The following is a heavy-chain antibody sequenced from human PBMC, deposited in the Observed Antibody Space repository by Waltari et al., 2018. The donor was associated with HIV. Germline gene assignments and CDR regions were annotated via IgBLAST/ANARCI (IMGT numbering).Heavy chain of an antibody. V-gene: IGHV3-30*18. J-gene: IGHJ4*02. CDR2: ISYDGSNI. CDR3: AKGGPVEYYDNRNYLDS. Sequence: QVQLVESGGGVVQPGRSLRLSCAAAGFTFSSFGIHWVRQAPGKGLECVSVISYDGSNIYYEDSVKGRFTISRDNSKNTLYLQMNSLRIEDTAVYYCAKGGPVEYYDNRNYLDSWGQGTLVTVSS. D-gene: IGHD3-22*01. CDR1: GFTFSSFG.